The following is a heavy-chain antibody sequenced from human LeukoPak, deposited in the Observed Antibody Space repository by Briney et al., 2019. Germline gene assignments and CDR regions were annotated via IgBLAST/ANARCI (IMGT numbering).Heavy chain of an antibody. CDR3: ARMRGSSTSCYRD. V-gene: IGHV3-30*02. CDR1: GFTFSSYG. D-gene: IGHD2-2*01. CDR2: IRYDGSNK. Sequence: GGSLRLSCAASGFTFSSYGMHWVRQAPGKGLEWVAFIRYDGSNKYYADSVKGRFTISRDNSKNTLYLQMNSLRAEDTAVYYCARMRGSSTSCYRDWGQGTLVTVSS. J-gene: IGHJ4*02.